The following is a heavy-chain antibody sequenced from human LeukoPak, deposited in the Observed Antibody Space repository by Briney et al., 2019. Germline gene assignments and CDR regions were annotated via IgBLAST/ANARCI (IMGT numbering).Heavy chain of an antibody. D-gene: IGHD3-10*01. CDR3: ARDQEDDGSGKNY. Sequence: SETLSLTCTVSGGSISSGSYYWSWIRQPAGKGLEWIGRIYTSGSTNYNPSLKSRVTISVDTSKNQFSLKLSSVTAADTAVYYCARDQEDDGSGKNYWGQGTLVTVSS. V-gene: IGHV4-61*02. J-gene: IGHJ4*02. CDR2: IYTSGST. CDR1: GGSISSGSYY.